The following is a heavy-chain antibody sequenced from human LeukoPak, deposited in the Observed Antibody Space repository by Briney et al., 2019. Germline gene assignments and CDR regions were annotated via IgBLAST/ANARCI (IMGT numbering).Heavy chain of an antibody. D-gene: IGHD3-10*01. V-gene: IGHV4-39*07. CDR2: IYYSGSS. J-gene: IGHJ6*02. CDR1: GGSIRSSSYF. CDR3: ARAVGYGSGSYRGYGMDV. Sequence: PSETLSLTCTASGGSIRSSSYFWGWLRQPPGKGLEWLGNIYYSGSSYYNPSLKSRVTISVDTSKNQFSLKLSSVTAADTAVYYCARAVGYGSGSYRGYGMDVWGQGTTVTVSS.